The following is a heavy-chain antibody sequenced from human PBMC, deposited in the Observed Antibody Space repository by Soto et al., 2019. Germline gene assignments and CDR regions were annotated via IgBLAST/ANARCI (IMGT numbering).Heavy chain of an antibody. CDR3: ARDPDSIAALMNGYGMDV. V-gene: IGHV3-30-3*01. Sequence: GGSLRLSCAASGFTFSSYAMHWVRQAPGKGLEWVAVISYDGSNKYYADSVKGRFTISRDNSKNTLYLQMNRLRAEDTAVYYCARDPDSIAALMNGYGMDVWGQGTTVTVSS. CDR1: GFTFSSYA. D-gene: IGHD6-6*01. CDR2: ISYDGSNK. J-gene: IGHJ6*02.